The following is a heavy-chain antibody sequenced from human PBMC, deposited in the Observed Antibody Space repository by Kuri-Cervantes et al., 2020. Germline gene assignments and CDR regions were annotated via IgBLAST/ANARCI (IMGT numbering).Heavy chain of an antibody. V-gene: IGHV1-46*01. Sequence: ASVKVSCKASGYTFTSYYMHWVRQAPGQGLEWMGIINPSGGSTSYARKFQGRVTMTRDTSTSTVYMELSSLRAEDTAVYYCARDVTMLFDYWGQGTLVTVSS. D-gene: IGHD2-2*01. CDR1: GYTFTSYY. J-gene: IGHJ4*02. CDR2: INPSGGST. CDR3: ARDVTMLFDY.